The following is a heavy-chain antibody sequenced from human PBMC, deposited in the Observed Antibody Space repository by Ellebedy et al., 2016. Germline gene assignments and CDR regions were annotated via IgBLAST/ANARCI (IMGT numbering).Heavy chain of an antibody. CDR3: AKVADFWSGYYSLDY. CDR1: GFTFSSYG. V-gene: IGHV3-30*18. D-gene: IGHD3-3*01. CDR2: ISYDGSNK. Sequence: GGSLRLSXAASGFTFSSYGMHWVRQAPGKGLEWVAVISYDGSNKYYADSVKGRFTISRDNSKNTLYLQMNSLRAEDTAVYYCAKVADFWSGYYSLDYWGQGTLVTVSS. J-gene: IGHJ4*02.